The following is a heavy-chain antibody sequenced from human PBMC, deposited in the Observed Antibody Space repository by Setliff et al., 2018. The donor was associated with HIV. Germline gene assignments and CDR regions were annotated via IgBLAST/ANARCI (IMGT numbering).Heavy chain of an antibody. J-gene: IGHJ1*01. Sequence: ASVKVSCKASGHTFSNYGISWVRQAPGQGLEWMGWISAYNGNTNYVQNFQGRVTMTIDTSTSTAYMELRSLRSDDTAVYYCATVYYYESRDIFYRIECFHHWGQGTLVTVSS. CDR2: ISAYNGNT. D-gene: IGHD3-22*01. V-gene: IGHV1-18*01. CDR3: ATVYYYESRDIFYRIECFHH. CDR1: GHTFSNYG.